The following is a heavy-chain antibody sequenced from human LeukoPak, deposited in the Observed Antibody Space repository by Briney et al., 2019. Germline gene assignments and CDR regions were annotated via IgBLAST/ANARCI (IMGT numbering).Heavy chain of an antibody. CDR3: ARGRALQQPGAY. J-gene: IGHJ4*02. CDR1: GGSFSGYY. Sequence: SETLSLTCAVYGGSFSGYYWSWIRQPPGKGLEWIGEINHSGSTNYNPSLKSRVTISVDTSKNQFSLKLSSVTAADTAVYYCARGRALQQPGAYCGQGTLVTVSS. CDR2: INHSGST. V-gene: IGHV4-34*01. D-gene: IGHD6-13*01.